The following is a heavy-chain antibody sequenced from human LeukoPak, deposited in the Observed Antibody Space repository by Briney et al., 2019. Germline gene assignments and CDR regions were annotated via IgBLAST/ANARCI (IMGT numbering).Heavy chain of an antibody. Sequence: ASVKVSCKASGYTFTGYYMHWVRQAPGQGLEWMGRINPKSGDTNYAQKFQGRVTMTRDTSISTTYVELSRLRSDDTAIYYCARTSEYSPPNWFDPWGQGTLVTVSS. CDR3: ARTSEYSPPNWFDP. CDR1: GYTFTGYY. CDR2: INPKSGDT. J-gene: IGHJ5*02. D-gene: IGHD5-18*01. V-gene: IGHV1-2*06.